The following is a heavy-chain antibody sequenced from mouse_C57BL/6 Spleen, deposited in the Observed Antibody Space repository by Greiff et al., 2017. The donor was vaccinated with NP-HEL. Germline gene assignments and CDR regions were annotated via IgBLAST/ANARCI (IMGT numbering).Heavy chain of an antibody. V-gene: IGHV1-82*01. CDR3: ARRIDSSGYDY. CDR1: GYAFSSSW. J-gene: IGHJ2*01. D-gene: IGHD3-2*02. CDR2: IYPGDGDT. Sequence: QVQLQQSGPELVKPGASVKISCKASGYAFSSSWMNWVKQRPGKGLEWIGRIYPGDGDTNYNGKFKGKATLTADKSSSTAYMQLSSLTSENSAVYFCARRIDSSGYDYWGQGTTLTVSS.